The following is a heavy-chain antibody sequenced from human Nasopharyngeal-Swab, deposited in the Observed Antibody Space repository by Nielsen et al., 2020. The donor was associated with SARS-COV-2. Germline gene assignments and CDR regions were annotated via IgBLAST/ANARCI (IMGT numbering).Heavy chain of an antibody. D-gene: IGHD2/OR15-2a*01. J-gene: IGHJ3*02. V-gene: IGHV3-48*04. CDR1: GFTFSSYS. CDR2: ISSSSSTI. CDR3: ALDGRLSTDHGAFDI. Sequence: GESLKISCAASGFTFSSYSMNWVRQAPGKGLEWVSYISSSSSTIYYADSVKGRFTISRDNAKNSLYLQMNSLRTEDTALYYCALDGRLSTDHGAFDIWGQGTMVTVSS.